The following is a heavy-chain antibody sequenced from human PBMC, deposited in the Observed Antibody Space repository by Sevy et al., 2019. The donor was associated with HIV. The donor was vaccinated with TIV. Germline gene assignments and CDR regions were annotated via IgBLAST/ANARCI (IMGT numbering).Heavy chain of an antibody. CDR3: AGERDTAMVRSSYYYGMDV. Sequence: ASVKVSCKASGGTFSSYAISWVRQAPGQGLEWMGGIIPIFGTANYAQKFQGRVTITADESTSTAYMELSSLSSEDTAVYYCAGERDTAMVRSSYYYGMDVWGQGTTVTVSS. V-gene: IGHV1-69*13. J-gene: IGHJ6*02. D-gene: IGHD5-18*01. CDR1: GGTFSSYA. CDR2: IIPIFGTA.